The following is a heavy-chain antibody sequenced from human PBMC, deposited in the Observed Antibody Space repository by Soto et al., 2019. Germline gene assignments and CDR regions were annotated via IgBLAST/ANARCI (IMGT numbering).Heavy chain of an antibody. V-gene: IGHV1-69*12. CDR1: GGTFRNSA. CDR3: ARDNARPQFGGTYYYILDV. D-gene: IGHD3-10*01. CDR2: IMPIFRTP. Sequence: QVQLEQSGAEVKKPGSSVKVSCKASGGTFRNSAFSWVRQAPGQGLEWMGGIMPIFRTPDYAQKFQGRVTITADESASTTSTELTGLRSDDTAVYYWARDNARPQFGGTYYYILDVWGHGTAVTVSS. J-gene: IGHJ6*02.